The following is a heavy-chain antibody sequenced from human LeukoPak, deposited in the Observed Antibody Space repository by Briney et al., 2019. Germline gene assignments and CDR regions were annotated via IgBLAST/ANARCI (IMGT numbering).Heavy chain of an antibody. CDR1: GGSITMSSDC. Sequence: PSETLSLTCTVSGGSITMSSDCSGWLRQPPGKGLEWIGGIYYSGSTYYNPSLRSRVTISVDTSTNQFSLKLSSVTAADTAVYYCVRRGYSYGLGYFDYWGQGTLVTVSS. J-gene: IGHJ4*02. CDR3: VRRGYSYGLGYFDY. CDR2: IYYSGST. D-gene: IGHD5-18*01. V-gene: IGHV4-39*01.